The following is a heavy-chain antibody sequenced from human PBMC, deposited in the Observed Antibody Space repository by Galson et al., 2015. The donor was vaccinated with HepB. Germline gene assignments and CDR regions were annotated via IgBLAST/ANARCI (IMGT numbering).Heavy chain of an antibody. D-gene: IGHD2-8*01. J-gene: IGHJ4*02. CDR2: ISSSSRYI. V-gene: IGHV3-21*01. Sequence: SLRLSCAASGFTFSTYSMNWVRQAPGKGLEWVSSISSSSRYIYYADSVKGRFTISRDNAKNSLYLQMNSLRAEDTAVYYCAREIYCTNDVCSDYWGQGTLVTVSS. CDR1: GFTFSTYS. CDR3: AREIYCTNDVCSDY.